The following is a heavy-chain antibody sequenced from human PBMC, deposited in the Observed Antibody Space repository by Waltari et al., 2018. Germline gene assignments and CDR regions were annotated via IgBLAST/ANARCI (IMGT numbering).Heavy chain of an antibody. J-gene: IGHJ4*02. V-gene: IGHV1-8*01. CDR1: GYTFTSYD. D-gene: IGHD6-13*01. Sequence: QVQLVQSGAEVKKPGASVKVSCKASGYTFTSYDINWVRQATGQGLEWMGWMKPNSGNTGYAQKFQGRVTMTRNTSISTAYMELSSLRSEDTAVYYCARAKAAAGTANFDYWGQGTLVTVSS. CDR2: MKPNSGNT. CDR3: ARAKAAAGTANFDY.